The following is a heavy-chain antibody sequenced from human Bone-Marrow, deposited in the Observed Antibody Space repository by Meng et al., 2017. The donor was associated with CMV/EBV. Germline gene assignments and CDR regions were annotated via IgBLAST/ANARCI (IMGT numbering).Heavy chain of an antibody. CDR3: ARDGRGYCTSTSCFSSGFDP. Sequence: SETLSLTCPVSGGSTSSTSYYWGWIRQPPGKGPEWIGSIYYRGSTHYNPSLKSRVTISLDTSKNQFSLKLSSVTAADTAVYYCARDGRGYCTSTSCFSSGFDPWGQGTLVTVSS. V-gene: IGHV4-39*07. D-gene: IGHD2-2*01. J-gene: IGHJ5*02. CDR2: IYYRGST. CDR1: GGSTSSTSYY.